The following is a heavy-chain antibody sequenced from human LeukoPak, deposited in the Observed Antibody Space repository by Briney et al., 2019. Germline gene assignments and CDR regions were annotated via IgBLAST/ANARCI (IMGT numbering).Heavy chain of an antibody. CDR1: GGSISSSSYY. D-gene: IGHD2-2*01. CDR3: ARRDRYCSSTSCYGHRFDP. Sequence: SETLSLTCTVSGGSISSSSYYWGWIRQPPGKGLEWIGSIYYSGSTYYTPSLKSRLTMSVDTSKTQFSLKLSSVTAADTAVYYCARRDRYCSSTSCYGHRFDPWGQGTLVTVSS. CDR2: IYYSGST. J-gene: IGHJ5*02. V-gene: IGHV4-39*01.